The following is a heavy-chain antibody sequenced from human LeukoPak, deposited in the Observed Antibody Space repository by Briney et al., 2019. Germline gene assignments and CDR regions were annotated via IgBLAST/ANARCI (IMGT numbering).Heavy chain of an antibody. Sequence: SETLSLTCTVSGGSTSSGSYYWSWIRQPAGKGLEWIGRIYTSGSTNYNPSLKSRVTISVDTSKSQFSLKLSSVTAADTAVYYCARDPGYSSGWNYFDYWGQGTLVTVSS. V-gene: IGHV4-61*02. CDR2: IYTSGST. D-gene: IGHD6-19*01. CDR1: GGSTSSGSYY. CDR3: ARDPGYSSGWNYFDY. J-gene: IGHJ4*02.